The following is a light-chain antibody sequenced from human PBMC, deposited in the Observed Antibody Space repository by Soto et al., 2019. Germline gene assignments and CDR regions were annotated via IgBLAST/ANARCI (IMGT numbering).Light chain of an antibody. V-gene: IGLV2-14*03. CDR2: DVS. CDR3: SSYTSSSTYV. CDR1: ISDVGGYNY. J-gene: IGLJ1*01. Sequence: QSVLTQLASVSGSPGQSITISCTGTISDVGGYNYVSWYQQHPGKAPKLMIFDVSNRPSGVSNRFSGSKSGYTASLTISGLQAEDEADYYCSSYTSSSTYVFGTGTKVTVL.